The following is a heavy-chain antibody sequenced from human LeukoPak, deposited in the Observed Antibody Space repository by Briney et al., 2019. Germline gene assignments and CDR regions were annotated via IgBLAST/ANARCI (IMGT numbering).Heavy chain of an antibody. V-gene: IGHV4-39*01. CDR2: IYYSRST. Sequence: SETLSLTCTVSGGSISSSSYYWGWIRQPPGKGLEWIGSIYYSRSTYYNPSLKGRVTISVDTSKNQFSLKLTSVIAADTAVYFCARAGTYQYSSPSDYWGQGTLVTVS. J-gene: IGHJ4*02. CDR3: ARAGTYQYSSPSDY. D-gene: IGHD6-13*01. CDR1: GGSISSSSYY.